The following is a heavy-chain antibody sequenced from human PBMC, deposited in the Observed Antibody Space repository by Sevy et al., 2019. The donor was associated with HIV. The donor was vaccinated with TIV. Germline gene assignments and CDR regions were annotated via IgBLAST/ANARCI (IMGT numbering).Heavy chain of an antibody. CDR3: ARANYYDSSGYYPLFFDY. V-gene: IGHV3-21*01. D-gene: IGHD3-22*01. CDR2: ISSSSSYI. J-gene: IGHJ4*02. Sequence: GSLRLSCAASGFTISSYSMNWVRQAPGKGLEWVSSISSSSSYIYYADSVKGRFTISRDNAKNSLYLQMNSLRAEDTAVYYCARANYYDSSGYYPLFFDYWGQGTLVTVSS. CDR1: GFTISSYS.